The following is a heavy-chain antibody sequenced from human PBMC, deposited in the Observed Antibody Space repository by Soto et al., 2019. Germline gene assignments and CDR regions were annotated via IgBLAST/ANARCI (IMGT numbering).Heavy chain of an antibody. J-gene: IGHJ4*02. CDR2: MHNSGST. Sequence: SETLSLTCTVSGGSISSYYWSWIRQPPGKGLEWIGYMHNSGSTKYNPSLKSRVTISADTSKNQFSLKLSSVTAADSAVYYCSRGHYDFWSGYFATIDYWGQGTLVTVSS. D-gene: IGHD3-3*01. CDR1: GGSISSYY. V-gene: IGHV4-59*08. CDR3: SRGHYDFWSGYFATIDY.